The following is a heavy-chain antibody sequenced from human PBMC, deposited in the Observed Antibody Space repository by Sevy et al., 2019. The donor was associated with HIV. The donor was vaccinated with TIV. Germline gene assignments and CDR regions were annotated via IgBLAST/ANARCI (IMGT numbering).Heavy chain of an antibody. J-gene: IGHJ3*01. V-gene: IGHV3-23*01. CDR2: ISGFGNT. CDR1: GFTFNTHV. D-gene: IGHD3-22*01. CDR3: AKVLNPALEFMMEVTVRSLKGFDV. Sequence: GGSLRLSCVASGFTFNTHVMNWVRQAPGKGLEWVSSISGFGNTYYVDSVRGRFTISRDNAKNTLYLQMSSLRADDTAVYYRAKVLNPALEFMMEVTVRSLKGFDVWGQGTMVTVSS.